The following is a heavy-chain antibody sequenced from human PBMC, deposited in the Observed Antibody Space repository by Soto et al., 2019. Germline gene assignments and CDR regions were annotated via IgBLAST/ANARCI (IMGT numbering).Heavy chain of an antibody. D-gene: IGHD3-16*02. CDR1: GGSFSGYY. Sequence: SETLSLTCAVYGGSFSGYYWSWIRQPPGKGLEWIGEINHGGSTNYNPSLKSRITISVDTSKNQFSPKLSSVTAADTAVYYCARGMAYDYVWGSYRRNFDYWGQGTLVTVSS. CDR3: ARGMAYDYVWGSYRRNFDY. J-gene: IGHJ4*02. CDR2: INHGGST. V-gene: IGHV4-34*01.